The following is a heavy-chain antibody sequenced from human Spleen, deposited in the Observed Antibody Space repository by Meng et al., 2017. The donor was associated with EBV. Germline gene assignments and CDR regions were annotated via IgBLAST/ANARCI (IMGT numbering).Heavy chain of an antibody. CDR1: GFTFSDYY. CDR2: MSRSRTYI. CDR3: SRDLVGSQDS. V-gene: IGHV3-11*06. D-gene: IGHD2-8*02. Sequence: QGELVESRGGLVTPGGSLRSSRAASGFTFSDYYPTWIRQAPGKGLDWVSFMSRSRTYIYYAARGRCTVSRDNAKTSLYLHMTSLRGEDTAMYYCSRDLVGSQDSWGQGTLVTVSS. J-gene: IGHJ4*02.